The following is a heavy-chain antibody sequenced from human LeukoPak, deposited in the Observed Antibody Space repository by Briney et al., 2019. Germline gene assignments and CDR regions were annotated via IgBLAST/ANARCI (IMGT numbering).Heavy chain of an antibody. CDR3: AKDGYYGDYVGEY. CDR1: GFTFSSYA. D-gene: IGHD4-17*01. V-gene: IGHV3-23*01. CDR2: ISGSGGST. J-gene: IGHJ4*02. Sequence: GGSLRLSCAASGFTFSSYAMSWVRQAPGKGLEWVSAISGSGGSTYYADSVKGRFAISRDNSKNTLYLQMNSLRAEDTAVYYCAKDGYYGDYVGEYWGQGTLVTVSS.